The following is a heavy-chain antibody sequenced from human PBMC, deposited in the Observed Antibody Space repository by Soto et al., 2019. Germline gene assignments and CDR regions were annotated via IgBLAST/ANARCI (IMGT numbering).Heavy chain of an antibody. CDR3: ARDGVVVVAAKGDYYYGMDV. CDR2: ISSSSSYI. V-gene: IGHV3-21*01. CDR1: GFTFSSYS. Sequence: GGSLRPSCAASGFTFSSYSMNWVRQAPGKGLEWVSSISSSSSYIYYADSVKGRFTISRDNAKNSLYLQMNSLRAEDTAVYYCARDGVVVVAAKGDYYYGMDVWGQGTTVTVSS. D-gene: IGHD2-15*01. J-gene: IGHJ6*02.